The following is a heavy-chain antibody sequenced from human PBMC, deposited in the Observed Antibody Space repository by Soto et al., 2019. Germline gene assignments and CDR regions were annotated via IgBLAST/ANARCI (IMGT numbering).Heavy chain of an antibody. D-gene: IGHD4-17*01. CDR2: IYHSGGT. CDR1: GDSISNHY. J-gene: IGHJ6*03. V-gene: IGHV4-59*08. Sequence: SETLSLTCKVSGDSISNHYWSWIRQPPGKGLEWIGHIYHSGGTKYNPSLKSRVTISLAPSKTQFSLRLSSVTAADSAVYYCARSGDYTNYYYYYMDVWGKGTTVTVSS. CDR3: ARSGDYTNYYYYYMDV.